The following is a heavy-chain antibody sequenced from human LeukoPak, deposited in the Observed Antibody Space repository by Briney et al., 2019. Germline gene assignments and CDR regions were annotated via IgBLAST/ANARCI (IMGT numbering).Heavy chain of an antibody. CDR1: GDTFRSYA. CDR3: ARDLSYDFSAGFDP. Sequence: SVKVSCKASGDTFRSYAVSWVRQAPGQGLEWMGGIIPIFGTANYAQKFQGRVTITADESTSTAYMELSSLRSEDTAVYYCARDLSYDFSAGFDPWGQGTLVTVSS. V-gene: IGHV1-69*13. J-gene: IGHJ5*02. D-gene: IGHD3-3*01. CDR2: IIPIFGTA.